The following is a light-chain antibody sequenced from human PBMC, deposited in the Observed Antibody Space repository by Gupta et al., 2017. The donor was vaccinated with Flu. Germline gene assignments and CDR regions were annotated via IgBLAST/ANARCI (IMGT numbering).Light chain of an antibody. Sequence: IQMTQSPSSLSASVGDRVTITCQASQDISNYLNWYQQKPGKAPKLLIYDASNLETGVPSRFSGSGSVTDFTFTISSLQPEDIATYYCQQYDNLLITFGQGTRLEIK. J-gene: IGKJ5*01. V-gene: IGKV1-33*01. CDR2: DAS. CDR1: QDISNY. CDR3: QQYDNLLIT.